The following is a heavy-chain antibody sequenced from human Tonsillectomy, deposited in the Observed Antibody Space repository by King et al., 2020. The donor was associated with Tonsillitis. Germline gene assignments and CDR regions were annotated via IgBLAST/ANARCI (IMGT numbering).Heavy chain of an antibody. D-gene: IGHD1-26*01. V-gene: IGHV4-39*01. Sequence: QLQESGPGVVKPSETLSLTCTVSGGSISSSDPYWAWIRQPPGKGLEWIGYMYYSGTSFYNPSLKSRITISGGTSENRFSLRLSSVTAADTAVYFCAGYVSGSFDYWGQGALVTVSS. CDR1: GGSISSSDPY. J-gene: IGHJ4*02. CDR3: AGYVSGSFDY. CDR2: MYYSGTS.